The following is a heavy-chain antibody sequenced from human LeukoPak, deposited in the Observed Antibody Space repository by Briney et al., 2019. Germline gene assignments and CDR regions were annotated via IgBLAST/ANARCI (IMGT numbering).Heavy chain of an antibody. CDR1: GYSFTAYY. CDR2: INPNSGGT. J-gene: IGHJ4*02. CDR3: ACPGYDSSGASGTSFDDY. V-gene: IGHV1-2*02. D-gene: IGHD3-22*01. Sequence: GASVKVSCKASGYSFTAYYMHWVRQAPGQGLEWMGWINPNSGGTNYAQKFQGRVTMTRDTSITTAYMEMSRLRSDDTAVYYCACPGYDSSGASGTSFDDYWGQGTLVTVSS.